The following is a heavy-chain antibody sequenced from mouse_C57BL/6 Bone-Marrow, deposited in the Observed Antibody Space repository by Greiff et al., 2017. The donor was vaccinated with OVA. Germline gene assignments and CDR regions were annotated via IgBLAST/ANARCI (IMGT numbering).Heavy chain of an antibody. CDR2: IDPSDSYT. CDR1: GYTFTSYW. V-gene: IGHV1-69*01. Sequence: QVQLQQPGAELVMPGASVKLSCKASGYTFTSYWMHWVKQRPGQGLEWIGEIDPSDSYTNYNQKFKGKSTLTLDKSSSTAYMQLSSLTSEDSAVYYCASGLHYAMDYWGQGTAVTVTS. D-gene: IGHD2-13*01. J-gene: IGHJ4*01. CDR3: ASGLHYAMDY.